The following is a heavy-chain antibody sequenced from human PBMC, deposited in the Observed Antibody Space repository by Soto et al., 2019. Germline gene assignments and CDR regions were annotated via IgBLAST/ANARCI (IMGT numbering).Heavy chain of an antibody. D-gene: IGHD2-15*01. CDR2: IYRSGST. CDR3: ARGQVVAAQH. V-gene: IGHV4-30-2*01. CDR1: GGSISSGGYS. Sequence: QLQLQESGSGLVRPSQTLSLTCAVSGGSISSGGYSWSWIRQPPGKGLEGIGYIYRSGSTYYNPSLKSRVTISVDRSKNPFSLKLSSVTAADTAVYYCARGQVVAAQHWGQGTLVTVSS. J-gene: IGHJ4*02.